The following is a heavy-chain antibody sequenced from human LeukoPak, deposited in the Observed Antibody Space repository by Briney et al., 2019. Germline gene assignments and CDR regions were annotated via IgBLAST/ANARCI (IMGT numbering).Heavy chain of an antibody. Sequence: ASVSVSFKASGYTFTIYYMHWVRQAPGQGLEWMGIINPSGGSTSYAQKFQGRVTMTRDTSTSTVYMELSSLRSEDTAVYYCARGENYDFWSGYYSWFDPWGQGTLVTVSS. V-gene: IGHV1-46*01. J-gene: IGHJ5*02. CDR1: GYTFTIYY. CDR2: INPSGGST. CDR3: ARGENYDFWSGYYSWFDP. D-gene: IGHD3-3*01.